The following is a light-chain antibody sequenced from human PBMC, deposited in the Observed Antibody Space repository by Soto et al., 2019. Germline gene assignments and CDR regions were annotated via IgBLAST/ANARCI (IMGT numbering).Light chain of an antibody. V-gene: IGLV1-47*01. CDR1: SSNIGSNY. J-gene: IGLJ2*01. CDR2: RDN. CDR3: AAWDDTLSGVV. Sequence: QSVLTQPPSASGTPGQRVTISCSGSSSNIGSNYVYWYQQLPRTAPKLLLYRDNQPPSGVPDRFSDSKSGTSASLAISGLRSYDGADYYCAAWDDTLSGVVFGGGTKLTVL.